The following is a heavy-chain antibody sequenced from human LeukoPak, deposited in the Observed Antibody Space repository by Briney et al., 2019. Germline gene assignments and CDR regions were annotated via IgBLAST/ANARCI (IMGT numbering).Heavy chain of an antibody. J-gene: IGHJ4*02. CDR3: ARGVGTAAGPNPFDY. Sequence: SETLSLTCTVSGGSISSYYWSWIRQPPGKGLEWIGYIYYSGSTNYNPSLKSRVTISVDTSKNQFSLKLSSVTAADTAVYYCARGVGTAAGPNPFDYWGQGTLVTVSS. CDR2: IYYSGST. V-gene: IGHV4-59*01. D-gene: IGHD6-13*01. CDR1: GGSISSYY.